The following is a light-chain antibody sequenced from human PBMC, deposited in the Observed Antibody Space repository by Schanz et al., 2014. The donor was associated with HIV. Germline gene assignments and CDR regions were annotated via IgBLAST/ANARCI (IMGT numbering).Light chain of an antibody. J-gene: IGLJ3*02. CDR1: SSSIKTNT. Sequence: QSVLTQPPSASGTPGQRVTISCSGSSSSIKTNTVNWFQQLPGTAPKLLIYNSYHRPSGVPDRFSGSESGTSASLAISGLQSEDEGDYYCATWDDGLDAWVFGGGTKVTVL. V-gene: IGLV1-44*01. CDR3: ATWDDGLDAWV. CDR2: NSY.